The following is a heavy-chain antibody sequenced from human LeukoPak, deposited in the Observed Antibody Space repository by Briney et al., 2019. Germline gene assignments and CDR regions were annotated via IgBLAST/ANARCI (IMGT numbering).Heavy chain of an antibody. CDR2: ISAHNSNT. D-gene: IGHD2-2*01. CDR3: AKDVWSSSETIDFDS. Sequence: ASVKVSCKASGYTFTNYGISWVRQAPGQRLEWVGWISAHNSNTVYAQKLQARVTMSTDTSTSTAYMELRSLTSDDTAVYYCAKDVWSSSETIDFDSWGQGTLVTVSS. V-gene: IGHV1-18*01. CDR1: GYTFTNYG. J-gene: IGHJ4*02.